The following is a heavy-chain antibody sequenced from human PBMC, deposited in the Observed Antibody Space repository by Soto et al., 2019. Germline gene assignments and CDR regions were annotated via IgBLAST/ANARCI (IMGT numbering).Heavy chain of an antibody. CDR3: ARARDDSSGSHFDY. Sequence: PSETLSLTCTVSGGSISSYYWSWIRQPPGKGLEWIGYIYYSGSTNYNPSLKSRVTISVDTSKNQFSLKLSSVTAADTAVYYCARARDDSSGSHFDYWGQGTLVTVSS. V-gene: IGHV4-59*01. J-gene: IGHJ4*02. D-gene: IGHD3-22*01. CDR2: IYYSGST. CDR1: GGSISSYY.